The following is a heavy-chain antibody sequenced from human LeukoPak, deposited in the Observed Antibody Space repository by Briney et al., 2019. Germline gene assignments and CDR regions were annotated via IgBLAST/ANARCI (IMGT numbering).Heavy chain of an antibody. V-gene: IGHV4-34*01. D-gene: IGHD3-10*01. CDR3: RITMVRGAPQHMDV. CDR2: INHSGST. CDR1: GGSFSGYY. J-gene: IGHJ6*03. Sequence: SETLSLTCAVYGGSFSGYYWSWIRQPPGKGLEWIGEINHSGSTNYNPSLKSRVTISVDTSKNQFSLKLSSVTAADTAVYYCRITMVRGAPQHMDVWAKGPRSPSP.